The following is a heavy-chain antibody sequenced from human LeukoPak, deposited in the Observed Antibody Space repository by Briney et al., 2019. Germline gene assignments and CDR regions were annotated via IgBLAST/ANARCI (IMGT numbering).Heavy chain of an antibody. CDR3: AKGATSGELYFDY. Sequence: GGSLRLSCAASGFTFSSYAMHWVRQAPGKGLEWVSGISWNSGSIGYADSVKGRFTISRDNAKNSLYLQMNSLRAEDTALYYCAKGATSGELYFDYWGQGTLVTVSS. CDR1: GFTFSSYA. D-gene: IGHD1-26*01. J-gene: IGHJ4*02. V-gene: IGHV3-9*01. CDR2: ISWNSGSI.